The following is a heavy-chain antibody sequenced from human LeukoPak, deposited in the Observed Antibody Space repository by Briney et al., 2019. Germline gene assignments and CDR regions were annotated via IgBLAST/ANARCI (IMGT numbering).Heavy chain of an antibody. J-gene: IGHJ4*02. D-gene: IGHD3-22*01. Sequence: PGGSLRLSCAASGFTFSSYEMNWVRQAPGKGLEWISYINPNGNTIYYADSVKGRFTISRDNAKNSLYLQMNSLRAEDTAVYYCATDSSGYSYYFDYWGQGTLVTVSS. CDR3: ATDSSGYSYYFDY. V-gene: IGHV3-48*03. CDR2: INPNGNTI. CDR1: GFTFSSYE.